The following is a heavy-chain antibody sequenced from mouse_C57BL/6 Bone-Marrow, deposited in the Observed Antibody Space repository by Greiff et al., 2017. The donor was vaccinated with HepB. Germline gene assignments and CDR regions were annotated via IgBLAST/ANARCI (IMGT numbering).Heavy chain of an antibody. Sequence: VQLQQPGAELVKPGASVKMSCRASGYTFTNNWITWVRQRPGQGLEWIGDVFPGSGGSNNNEKFKRRATLTVDTSSSTAYMQLSSLTSEDSAVYCCARDYGSSGGALDYWGQGTSVTVSS. J-gene: IGHJ4*01. CDR1: GYTFTNNW. D-gene: IGHD1-1*01. V-gene: IGHV1-55*01. CDR3: ARDYGSSGGALDY. CDR2: VFPGSGGS.